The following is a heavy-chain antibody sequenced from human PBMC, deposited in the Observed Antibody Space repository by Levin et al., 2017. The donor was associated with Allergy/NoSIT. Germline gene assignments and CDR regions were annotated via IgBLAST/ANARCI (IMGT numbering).Heavy chain of an antibody. V-gene: IGHV4/OR15-8*01. CDR1: GGSINSSHW. CDR2: IYHSGNT. J-gene: IGHJ5*02. D-gene: IGHD2-15*01. Sequence: SETLSLICVVSGGSINSSHWWNWVRQPPGKGLEWIGKIYHSGNTYYNVSLRSRVTISVDKSKNQLSLNLKSVTAADTAVYYCAREDLGYCSGGSCYEGGWFDPWGQGTLVTVSS. CDR3: AREDLGYCSGGSCYEGGWFDP.